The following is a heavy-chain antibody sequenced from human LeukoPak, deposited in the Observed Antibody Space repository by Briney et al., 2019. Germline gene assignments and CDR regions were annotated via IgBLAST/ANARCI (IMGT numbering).Heavy chain of an antibody. CDR1: GFTFSSYP. CDR3: ARGKFFDI. J-gene: IGHJ3*02. CDR2: ISDDGTNR. V-gene: IGHV3-30-3*01. Sequence: SLRLSCEASGFTFSSYPMDWVRQAPGKGLEWVAIISDDGTNRYYADSVKGRFTISRDDSNNTVYLQMNSLRVDDTAIYFCARGKFFDIWGQGTMVTVSS.